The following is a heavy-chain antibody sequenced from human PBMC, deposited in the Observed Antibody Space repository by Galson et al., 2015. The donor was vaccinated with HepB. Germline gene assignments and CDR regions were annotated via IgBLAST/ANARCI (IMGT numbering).Heavy chain of an antibody. J-gene: IGHJ2*01. CDR1: GGSINNHY. Sequence: LSLTCTVSGGSINNHYWSWIRQPPGKGLEYIGYIHYTGSTNYNPSLNSRVTMPVDTSRNQISLRVSSVTAADTAVYYCARGGWSLDFWGRGILVTVSS. CDR2: IHYTGST. CDR3: ARGGWSLDF. V-gene: IGHV4-59*11.